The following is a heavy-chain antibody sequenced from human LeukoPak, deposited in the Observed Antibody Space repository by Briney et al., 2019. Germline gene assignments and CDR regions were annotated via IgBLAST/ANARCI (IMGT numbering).Heavy chain of an antibody. CDR1: GYNFTTYW. V-gene: IGHV5-51*01. CDR2: IYPGDSDT. CDR3: ATYFAGAETFDI. Sequence: GESLKISCKGFGYNFTTYWIGWVRQIPGKGLEWMGTIYPGDSDTRYRPSFQGQVTISADKSISTAYLQWSSLKASDTAMYYCATYFAGAETFDIWGQGTMVTVSS. J-gene: IGHJ3*02. D-gene: IGHD3-16*01.